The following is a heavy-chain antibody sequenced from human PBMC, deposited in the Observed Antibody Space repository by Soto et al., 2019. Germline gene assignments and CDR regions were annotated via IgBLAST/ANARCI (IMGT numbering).Heavy chain of an antibody. J-gene: IGHJ6*02. Sequence: ASVKVSCKVSGYTLTELSMHWVRQAPGKGLEWMGGFDPEDGETIYAQKFQGRVTMTEDTSTDTAYMELSSLRSEDTAVYYCATEGTGDPSYGMDVWGQGTTVTVSS. CDR1: GYTLTELS. D-gene: IGHD7-27*01. V-gene: IGHV1-24*01. CDR2: FDPEDGET. CDR3: ATEGTGDPSYGMDV.